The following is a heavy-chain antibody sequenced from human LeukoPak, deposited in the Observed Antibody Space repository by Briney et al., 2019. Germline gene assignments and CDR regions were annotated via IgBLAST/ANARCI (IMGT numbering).Heavy chain of an antibody. CDR2: IYYSGST. V-gene: IGHV4-59*08. D-gene: IGHD1-26*01. CDR1: GVSISSYY. CDR3: ARFPVGSTPDIDY. J-gene: IGHJ4*02. Sequence: ASETLSLTCTVSGVSISSYYWSWVRQPPGKGLEWVGYIYYSGSTNYNPFLKSRVTISVDTSKNQFSLKLSSVTAADTAVYYCARFPVGSTPDIDYWGQGTLVTVSS.